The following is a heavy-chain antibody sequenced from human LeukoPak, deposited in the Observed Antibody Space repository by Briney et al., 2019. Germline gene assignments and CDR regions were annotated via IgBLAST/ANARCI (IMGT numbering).Heavy chain of an antibody. CDR3: GRGGGGSGGYYENNYMDV. CDR1: GFTFRAYW. V-gene: IGHV3-7*04. J-gene: IGHJ6*03. CDR2: IRQDGSDK. D-gene: IGHD6-19*01. Sequence: PGGSLRLSCGASGFTFRAYWMTWVRQAPGRGLDWVANIRQDGSDKYFVDSVKGRFTISRDNAKNSLFLQMNSLRVEDTAVYYCGRGGGGSGGYYENNYMDVGGKGPRVIVSS.